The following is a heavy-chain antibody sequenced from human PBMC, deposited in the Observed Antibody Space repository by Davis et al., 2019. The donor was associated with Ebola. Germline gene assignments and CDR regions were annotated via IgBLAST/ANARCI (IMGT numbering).Heavy chain of an antibody. CDR3: AGSLGYYYDSSGALDY. Sequence: GESLKISCAASGFTFSSYAMHWVRQAPGKGLEWVAVISYDGSNKYYADSVKGRFTISRDNSKNTLYLQMNSLRAEDTAVYYCAGSLGYYYDSSGALDYWGQGTLVTVSS. CDR1: GFTFSSYA. CDR2: ISYDGSNK. D-gene: IGHD3-22*01. J-gene: IGHJ4*02. V-gene: IGHV3-30-3*01.